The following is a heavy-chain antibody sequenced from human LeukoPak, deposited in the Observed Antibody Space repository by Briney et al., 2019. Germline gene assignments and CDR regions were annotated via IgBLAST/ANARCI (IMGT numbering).Heavy chain of an antibody. J-gene: IGHJ3*02. CDR1: GFTFSDYY. V-gene: IGHV3-11*01. D-gene: IGHD1-26*01. Sequence: GGSLSLSCAASGFTFSDYYMSWIRQAPGKGLERVSYISSSGRTIYYADSVKGRFTISRDNAKNSLYLQMNSLRAEDTAVYYCARGWELLRAAFDIWGQGTMVTVSS. CDR2: ISSSGRTI. CDR3: ARGWELLRAAFDI.